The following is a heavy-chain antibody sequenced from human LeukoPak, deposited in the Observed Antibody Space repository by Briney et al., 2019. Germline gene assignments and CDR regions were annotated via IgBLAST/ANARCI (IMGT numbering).Heavy chain of an antibody. V-gene: IGHV4-4*07. CDR1: GGSISSYS. Sequence: SETLSLTCTVSGGSISSYSWSWIRQPAGKGLKWIGPIYTSGSTNYNPSLKSRVTMSVDTSKNQFSLRLSSVTAADTAVYYCARYSGSYYGWFDSWGQGTLVTVSS. D-gene: IGHD1-26*01. J-gene: IGHJ5*01. CDR3: ARYSGSYYGWFDS. CDR2: IYTSGST.